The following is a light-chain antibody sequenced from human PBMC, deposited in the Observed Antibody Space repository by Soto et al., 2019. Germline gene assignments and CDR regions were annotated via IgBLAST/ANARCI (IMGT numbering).Light chain of an antibody. Sequence: EIMMTQSPATLSVSPGERAALSCSASQSIQSDLAWYQQKPGQGPRLLIYGASTRATGIPVRFSGSGSGTEFTLTISRLQSEDFALYFCQQYNNWPWTFGQGTKVDIK. J-gene: IGKJ1*01. CDR3: QQYNNWPWT. V-gene: IGKV3-15*01. CDR1: QSIQSD. CDR2: GAS.